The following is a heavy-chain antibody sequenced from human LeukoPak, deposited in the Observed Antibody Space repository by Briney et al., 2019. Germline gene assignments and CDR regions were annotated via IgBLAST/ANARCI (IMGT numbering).Heavy chain of an antibody. CDR1: GGSISSYY. Sequence: SETLSLTCTVSGGSISSYYWSWIRQPPGKGLEWIGYIYYSGSTNYNPSLKSRVTISVDTSKNQFSLKLSSVTAADTAAYYCARNSYDSSGGAFDIWGQGTMVTVSS. CDR2: IYYSGST. CDR3: ARNSYDSSGGAFDI. J-gene: IGHJ3*02. D-gene: IGHD3-22*01. V-gene: IGHV4-59*08.